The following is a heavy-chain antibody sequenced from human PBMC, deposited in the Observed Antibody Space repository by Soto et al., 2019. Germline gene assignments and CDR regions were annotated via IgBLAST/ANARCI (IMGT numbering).Heavy chain of an antibody. V-gene: IGHV4-4*07. CDR3: ARDCSSNSCYDVFDY. J-gene: IGHJ4*02. CDR1: GGSISSYY. Sequence: SETLSLTCTVSGGSISSYYWSWIRQPAGKGLEWIGRIYTSGSTNYNPSLKSRVTMSVDTSKNQFSLKLSSVTAADTAVYYCARDCSSNSCYDVFDYWGQGTLVTVSS. D-gene: IGHD2-2*01. CDR2: IYTSGST.